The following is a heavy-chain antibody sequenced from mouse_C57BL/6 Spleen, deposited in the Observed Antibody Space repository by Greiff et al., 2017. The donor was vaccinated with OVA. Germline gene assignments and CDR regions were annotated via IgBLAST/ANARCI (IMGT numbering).Heavy chain of an antibody. V-gene: IGHV1-69*01. Sequence: VQLQQPGAELVMPGASVKLSCKASGYTFTSYWMHWVKQRPGQGLEWIGEIDPSDSYTNYNQKFKGKSTLTVDKSSSTAYMQLSSLTSEDSAVYYCASGTYDYDRGPWFAYWGQGTLVTVSA. CDR2: IDPSDSYT. CDR1: GYTFTSYW. CDR3: ASGTYDYDRGPWFAY. D-gene: IGHD2-4*01. J-gene: IGHJ3*01.